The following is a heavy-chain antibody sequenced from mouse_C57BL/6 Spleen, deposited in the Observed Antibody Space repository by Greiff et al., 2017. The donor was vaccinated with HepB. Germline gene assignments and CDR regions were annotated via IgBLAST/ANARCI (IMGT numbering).Heavy chain of an antibody. V-gene: IGHV1-82*01. CDR3: ARGGSWYFDV. Sequence: QVQLKQSRPELVKPGASVKISCKASGYAFSSSWMNWVKQRPGKGLEWIGRIYPGDGDTNYNGKFKGKATLTADKSSSTAYMQLSSLTSEDSAVYFCARGGSWYFDVWGTGTTVTVSS. J-gene: IGHJ1*03. CDR1: GYAFSSSW. CDR2: IYPGDGDT.